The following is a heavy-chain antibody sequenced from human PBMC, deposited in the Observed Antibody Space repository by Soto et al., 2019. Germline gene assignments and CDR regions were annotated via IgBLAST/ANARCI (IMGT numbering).Heavy chain of an antibody. D-gene: IGHD3-10*01. CDR2: IDPSDSYT. CDR3: ARGLLWFPWDY. J-gene: IGHJ4*02. CDR1: GYIFSSYW. Sequence: EESLKISCNGSGYIFSSYWIRCGLQMPGKVLEWMGRIDPSDSYTNYSPSFQGHVTISADKSISTAYLQWSSLKASDTAMYYCARGLLWFPWDYWGQGTLVTVSS. V-gene: IGHV5-10-1*01.